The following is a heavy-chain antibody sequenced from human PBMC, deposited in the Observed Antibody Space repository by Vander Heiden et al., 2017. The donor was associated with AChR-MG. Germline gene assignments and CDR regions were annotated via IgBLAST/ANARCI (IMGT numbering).Heavy chain of an antibody. D-gene: IGHD6-6*01. CDR3: ARYGTYSSSSWSDF. J-gene: IGHJ4*02. CDR1: GYNFNIYF. Sequence: QVQLVQSGAEVKKPGASVKVSCRASGYNFNIYFIHWVRQAPGQGLEWLGWLNPNTGGTNYAQKFQGRVTMTRDMSISTAYMDLSSLRSDDTAVYYCARYGTYSSSSWSDFWGQGTLVTVSS. V-gene: IGHV1-2*02. CDR2: LNPNTGGT.